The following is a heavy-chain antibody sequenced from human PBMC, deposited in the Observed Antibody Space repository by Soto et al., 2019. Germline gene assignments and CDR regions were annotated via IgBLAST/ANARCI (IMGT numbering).Heavy chain of an antibody. CDR3: ARVVAGVGWSRSVVATGIDY. CDR2: TYYRSKWYN. CDR1: GDSVSSNSAA. D-gene: IGHD5-12*01. Sequence: PSQTLSLTCAISGDSVSSNSAAWNWIRQSPSRGLEWLGRTYYRSKWYNDYAVSVKSRITINPDTSKNQFSLQLNSVTPEDTAVYYCARVVAGVGWSRSVVATGIDYWGQGTLVTVSS. J-gene: IGHJ4*02. V-gene: IGHV6-1*01.